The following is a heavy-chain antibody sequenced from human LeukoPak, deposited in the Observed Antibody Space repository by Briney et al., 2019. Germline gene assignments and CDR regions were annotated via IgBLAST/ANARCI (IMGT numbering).Heavy chain of an antibody. J-gene: IGHJ4*02. V-gene: IGHV4-59*08. D-gene: IGHD2-8*01. Sequence: SETLSLTCTVSGGSISSYYWSWIRQPPGKGLEWIGYIYYSGSTNYNPSLKSRVTISVDTSKNQFSLKLSSVTAADTAVYYCARHGCTNGVCYFDYWGQGTLVTVSS. CDR1: GGSISSYY. CDR2: IYYSGST. CDR3: ARHGCTNGVCYFDY.